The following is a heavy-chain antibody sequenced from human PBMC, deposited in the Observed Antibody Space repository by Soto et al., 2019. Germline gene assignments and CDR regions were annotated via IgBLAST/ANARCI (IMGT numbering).Heavy chain of an antibody. CDR1: GFTFSANA. CDR2: IAYDGTIK. Sequence: QEQLVESGGDVVQTGRSLTLSCAASGFTFSANAMHWVRQAPGKGLEWVAVIAYDGTIKIYRDSVKGRFTISRDDSKSTLYLQVNSLRPEDTAVYYCARDKIKGAPDYLDSWGQGTLVTVSS. J-gene: IGHJ4*02. D-gene: IGHD1-26*01. V-gene: IGHV3-30-3*01. CDR3: ARDKIKGAPDYLDS.